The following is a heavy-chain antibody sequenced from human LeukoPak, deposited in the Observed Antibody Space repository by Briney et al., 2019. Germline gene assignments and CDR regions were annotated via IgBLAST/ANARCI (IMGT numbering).Heavy chain of an antibody. Sequence: ASVKVSCKASGGTFSSYAISWVRQAPGKGLEWMGGFDPEDGETIYAQKFQGRVTMTEDTSTDTAYMEVSSLRSEDTAVYYCATVSCSGGSCPLTDWGQGTLVTVSS. CDR2: FDPEDGET. CDR3: ATVSCSGGSCPLTD. J-gene: IGHJ4*02. CDR1: GGTFSSYA. D-gene: IGHD2-15*01. V-gene: IGHV1-24*01.